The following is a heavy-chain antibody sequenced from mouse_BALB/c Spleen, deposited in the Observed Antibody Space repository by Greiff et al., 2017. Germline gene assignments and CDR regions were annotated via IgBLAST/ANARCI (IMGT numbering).Heavy chain of an antibody. V-gene: IGHV5-17*02. J-gene: IGHJ2*01. CDR3: ARSDDYYGPDY. CDR2: ISSGSSTI. D-gene: IGHD1-2*01. CDR1: GFTFSSFG. Sequence: EVQGVESGGGLVQPGGSRKLSCAASGFTFSSFGMHWVRQAPEKGLEWVAYISSGSSTIYYADTVKGRFTIARDNPKNTLFLQMTSLRSEDTAMYYCARSDDYYGPDYWGQGTTLTVSS.